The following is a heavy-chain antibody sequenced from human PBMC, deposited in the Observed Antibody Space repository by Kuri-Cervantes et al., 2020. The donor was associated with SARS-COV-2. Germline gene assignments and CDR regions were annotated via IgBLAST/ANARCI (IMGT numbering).Heavy chain of an antibody. D-gene: IGHD4-11*01. Sequence: GESLKISCAASGFTFSSYAMSWVRQAPGKGLEWVSSISSSSSYIYYADSVKGRFTISRDNAKNSLYLQMNSLRAEDTAVYYCARDRGVYSKFGGADYYGMDVWGQGTTVTVSS. V-gene: IGHV3-21*01. CDR1: GFTFSSYA. CDR2: ISSSSSYI. J-gene: IGHJ6*02. CDR3: ARDRGVYSKFGGADYYGMDV.